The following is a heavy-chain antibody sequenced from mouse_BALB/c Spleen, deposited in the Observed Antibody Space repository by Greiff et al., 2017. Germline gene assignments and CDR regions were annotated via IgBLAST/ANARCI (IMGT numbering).Heavy chain of an antibody. CDR2: ISDGGSYT. V-gene: IGHV5-4*02. CDR3: AREVGTGAWFAY. D-gene: IGHD4-1*01. CDR1: GFTFSDYY. Sequence: EVQRVESGGGLVQPGGSLKLSCAASGFTFSDYYMYWVRQTPEKRLEWVATISDGGSYTYYPDSVKGRFTISRDNAKNNLYLQMSSLKSEDTAMYYSAREVGTGAWFAYWGQGTLVTVSA. J-gene: IGHJ3*01.